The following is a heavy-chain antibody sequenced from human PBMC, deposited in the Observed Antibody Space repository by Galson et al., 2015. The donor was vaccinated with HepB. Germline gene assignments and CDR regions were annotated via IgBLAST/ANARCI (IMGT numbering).Heavy chain of an antibody. CDR1: GYTFTGYY. D-gene: IGHD6-13*01. CDR2: INPNSGGT. J-gene: IGHJ6*02. Sequence: SVKVSCKASGYTFTGYYMHWVRQAPGQGLEWMGRINPNSGGTNYAQKFQGRVTMTRDTSISTAYMELSKLRSDDTAVYYCARVLAAAGTNYYYYGMDVWGQGTTVTVSS. V-gene: IGHV1-2*06. CDR3: ARVLAAAGTNYYYYGMDV.